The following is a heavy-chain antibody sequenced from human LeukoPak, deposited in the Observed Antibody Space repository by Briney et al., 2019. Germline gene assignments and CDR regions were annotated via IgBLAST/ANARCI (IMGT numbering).Heavy chain of an antibody. Sequence: SETLSLTCPVSGDSITTEYYWWGWLRQPPGKGLEWIAIIFYTGKIHDNPSLRNRISMSVDTSKDQFSLRLSAVTAADTAVYYCARQLGVGVWALDRWGQGTLVTVSS. V-gene: IGHV4-39*01. CDR2: IFYTGKI. J-gene: IGHJ4*02. CDR3: ARQLGVGVWALDR. CDR1: GDSITTEYYW. D-gene: IGHD3-16*01.